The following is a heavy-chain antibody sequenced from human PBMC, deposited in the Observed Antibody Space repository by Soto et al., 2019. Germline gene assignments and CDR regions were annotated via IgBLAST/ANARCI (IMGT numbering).Heavy chain of an antibody. CDR3: ARGSGPFYYFDY. V-gene: IGHV4-34*01. D-gene: IGHD6-25*01. J-gene: IGHJ4*02. CDR2: INHSGST. CDR1: GGSFSGYY. Sequence: PSETLSLTCAVYGGSFSGYYWSWIRQPPGKGLEWIGEINHSGSTNYNPSLKSRVTISVDTSKNQFSLKLSSVTAADTAVYYCARGSGPFYYFDYWGQGTLVTVS.